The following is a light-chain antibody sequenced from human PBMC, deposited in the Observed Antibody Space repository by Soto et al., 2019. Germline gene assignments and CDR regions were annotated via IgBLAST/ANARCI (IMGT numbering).Light chain of an antibody. CDR2: DVT. CDR1: SSDVGGYNF. J-gene: IGLJ2*01. CDR3: ASYAGSNIPVL. Sequence: QSVLTQPPSASGSPGQSVTISCTGTSSDVGGYNFVSWYQQHPGKAPKLMIYDVTERPSGVPDRFSGSKSGNTASLTVSGLQGEDEADYYCASYAGSNIPVLFGGGTKVIVL. V-gene: IGLV2-8*01.